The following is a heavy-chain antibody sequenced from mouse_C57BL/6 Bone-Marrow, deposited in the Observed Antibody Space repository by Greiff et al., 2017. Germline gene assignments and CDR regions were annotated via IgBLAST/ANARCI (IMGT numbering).Heavy chain of an antibody. CDR1: GYTFTSYG. J-gene: IGHJ2*01. Sequence: QVQLQQSGAELARPGASVKLSCKASGYTFTSYGISWVKQRTGQGLEWIGEIYPRSGNTYYNEKFKGKATLTADKSSSTAYMQLRSLTSEDTAVYFCARAYYNKGDYWGQGTTLTVSS. D-gene: IGHD2-5*01. V-gene: IGHV1-81*01. CDR2: IYPRSGNT. CDR3: ARAYYNKGDY.